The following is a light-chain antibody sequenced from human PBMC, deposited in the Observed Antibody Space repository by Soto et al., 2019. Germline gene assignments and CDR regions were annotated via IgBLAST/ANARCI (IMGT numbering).Light chain of an antibody. CDR2: DAS. CDR3: QQRSNWPRA. Sequence: EIVLTQSPATLSLSPGEGATLSCSASQSIGTYLAWYQHKPGQAPRLLIFDASNRATGIPARFSGSGSGTDFTLTISSLEPEDFAVYYCQQRSNWPRAFGGGTKVEIK. CDR1: QSIGTY. V-gene: IGKV3-11*01. J-gene: IGKJ4*01.